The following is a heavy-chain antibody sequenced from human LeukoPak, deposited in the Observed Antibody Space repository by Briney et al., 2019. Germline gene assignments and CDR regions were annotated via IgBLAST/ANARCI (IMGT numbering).Heavy chain of an antibody. CDR2: ISGSSSHT. D-gene: IGHD4-17*01. Sequence: GGSLILSCAASGFTFSIYAMSWVRQAPGKGLEWVSGISGSSSHTLDADSVRGRFIISRDNTRNTLYLHMNSLRAEDTALYYCAKEGDYSNAAPEWGFDSWGQGTLVTVSS. CDR1: GFTFSIYA. J-gene: IGHJ4*02. V-gene: IGHV3-23*01. CDR3: AKEGDYSNAAPEWGFDS.